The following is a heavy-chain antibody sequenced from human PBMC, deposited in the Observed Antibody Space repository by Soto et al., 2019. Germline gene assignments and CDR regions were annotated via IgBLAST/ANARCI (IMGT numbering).Heavy chain of an antibody. CDR3: ARGIAARPYYYYGMDV. CDR2: INPSGGST. V-gene: IGHV1-46*01. J-gene: IGHJ6*02. Sequence: GASVKVSCKASGYTFTSYYMHWVRQAPGQGLEWMGIINPSGGSTSYAQKFQGRVTMTRDTSTSTVYMGLSSLRSEDTAVYYCARGIAARPYYYYGMDVWGQGTTVTVSS. CDR1: GYTFTSYY. D-gene: IGHD6-6*01.